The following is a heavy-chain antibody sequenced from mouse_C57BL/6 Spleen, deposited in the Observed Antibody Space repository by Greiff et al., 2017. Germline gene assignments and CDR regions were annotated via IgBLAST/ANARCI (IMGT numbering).Heavy chain of an antibody. CDR1: GYTFTSYW. CDR2: IDPSDSYT. J-gene: IGHJ1*03. V-gene: IGHV1-50*01. Sequence: QVQLQQPGAELVKPGASVKLSCKASGYTFTSYWMQWVKQRPGQGLEWIGEIDPSDSYTNYNQKFKGKATLTVDTSSSTAYMQLSSLTSEDSAVYYCARCGYYERYFDVWGTGTTVTVSS. CDR3: ARCGYYERYFDV. D-gene: IGHD2-3*01.